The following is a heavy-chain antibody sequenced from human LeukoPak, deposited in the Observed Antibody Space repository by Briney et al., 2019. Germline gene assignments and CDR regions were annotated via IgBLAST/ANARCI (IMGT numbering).Heavy chain of an antibody. D-gene: IGHD2-2*01. J-gene: IGHJ3*02. CDR2: ISAYNSNT. Sequence: ASVKVSCKASGYTLTSYGISWVRQAPGQGLEWMGWISAYNSNTNYAQKLQGRVTMTTDTSTSTAYMELRSLRSDDTAVYYCARERVGYCSSTSCADAFDIWGQGTMVTVSS. V-gene: IGHV1-18*01. CDR3: ARERVGYCSSTSCADAFDI. CDR1: GYTLTSYG.